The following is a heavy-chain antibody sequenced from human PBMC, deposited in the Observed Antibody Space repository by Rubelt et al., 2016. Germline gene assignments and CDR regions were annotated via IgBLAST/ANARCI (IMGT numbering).Heavy chain of an antibody. CDR1: GGSFSGYY. D-gene: IGHD3-22*01. J-gene: IGHJ4*02. Sequence: QVQLQQWGAGLLKHSETLSLTCAVYGGSFSGYYWSWIRQPPGKGLEWIGEINHSGSTNYNPSLKSRVTKSVGTSKNQCSLKLSSVTASDTAVYYCARGKEGLGVTMMDYWGQGTLVTVSS. CDR3: ARGKEGLGVTMMDY. CDR2: INHSGST. V-gene: IGHV4-34*01.